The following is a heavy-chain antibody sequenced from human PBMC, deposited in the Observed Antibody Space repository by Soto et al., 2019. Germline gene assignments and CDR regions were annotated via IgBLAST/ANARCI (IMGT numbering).Heavy chain of an antibody. CDR2: ITSSGYVP. CDR3: AKNGLAGPPGVDV. CDR1: GFTFNNYA. Sequence: EVQLLESGGDLVQPGGSLRLSCAASGFTFNNYAMSWVRQATGKGLECVSTITSSGYVPHYADSVKGRFTISRDNAKKPLYLQINSLRAEDMAVYYCAKNGLAGPPGVDVWGQGTTVSVSP. D-gene: IGHD2-8*01. V-gene: IGHV3-23*01. J-gene: IGHJ6*01.